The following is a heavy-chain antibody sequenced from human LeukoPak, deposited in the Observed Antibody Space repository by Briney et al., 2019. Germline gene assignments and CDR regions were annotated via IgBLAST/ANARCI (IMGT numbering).Heavy chain of an antibody. D-gene: IGHD3-10*01. CDR3: ARSMVRGVIAPIY. CDR1: GGSISSGGYS. V-gene: IGHV4-30-2*01. CDR2: IYHSGST. J-gene: IGHJ4*02. Sequence: PSETLSLTCAVSGGSISSGGYSWSWIRQPPGKGLEWIGYIYHSGSTYYNPSLKSRVTISVDRSKNQFSLKLSSVTAADTAVYYCARSMVRGVIAPIYWGQGTLVTVSS.